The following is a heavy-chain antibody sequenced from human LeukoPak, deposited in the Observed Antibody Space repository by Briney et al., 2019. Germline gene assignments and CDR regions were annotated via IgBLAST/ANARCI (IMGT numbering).Heavy chain of an antibody. V-gene: IGHV3-53*04. J-gene: IGHJ6*02. CDR3: ASRRWGSGWYYYGMDV. D-gene: IGHD6-19*01. CDR2: IYSGGST. CDR1: GFTFDDYA. Sequence: PGGSLRLSCAASGFTFDDYAMHWVRQAPGKGLEWVSVIYSGGSTYYADSVKGRFTISRHNSKNTLYLQMNSLRAEDMAVYYCASRRWGSGWYYYGMDVWGQGTTVTVSS.